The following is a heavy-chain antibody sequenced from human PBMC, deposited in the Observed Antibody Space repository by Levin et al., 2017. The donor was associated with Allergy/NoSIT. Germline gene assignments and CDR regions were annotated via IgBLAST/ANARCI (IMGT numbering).Heavy chain of an antibody. CDR2: ISFDASQE. Sequence: GESLKISCAASGFTFNKFGMHWVRLGPGKGLEWVAVISFDASQEYYADSVKGRFTISRDNSKNTLYLQMNSLRPEDTAVYFCAKIGDCSSGVCFWETLHDAFDVWGQGTMVSVSS. CDR1: GFTFNKFG. J-gene: IGHJ3*01. V-gene: IGHV3-30*18. D-gene: IGHD2-21*02. CDR3: AKIGDCSSGVCFWETLHDAFDV.